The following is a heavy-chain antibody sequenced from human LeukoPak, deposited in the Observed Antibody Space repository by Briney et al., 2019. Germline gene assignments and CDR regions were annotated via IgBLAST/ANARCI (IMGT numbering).Heavy chain of an antibody. CDR3: ARPPTRQQLVLTNWFDP. J-gene: IGHJ5*02. CDR1: GFTFSSYG. V-gene: IGHV3-48*03. CDR2: ISSSGSTI. Sequence: GGSLRLSCAASGFTFSSYGMNWVRQAPGKGLEWVSYISSSGSTIYYADSVKGRFTISRDNAKNSLYLQMNSLRAEDTAVYYCARPPTRQQLVLTNWFDPWGQGTLVTVSS. D-gene: IGHD6-13*01.